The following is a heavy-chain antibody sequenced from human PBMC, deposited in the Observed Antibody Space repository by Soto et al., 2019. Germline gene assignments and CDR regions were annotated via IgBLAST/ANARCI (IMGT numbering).Heavy chain of an antibody. Sequence: PGGSVRLSCAASGFTFSSYWMHWVRQAPGEGLVCVSRINSDGSSTSYADSVKGRFTISRDNAKNTLYLQMNSLRAEDTAEYYCARDPYSYYDFWSGSQPRVDYWGHGSLVTVSS. D-gene: IGHD3-3*01. CDR1: GFTFSSYW. V-gene: IGHV3-74*01. CDR2: INSDGSST. J-gene: IGHJ4*01. CDR3: ARDPYSYYDFWSGSQPRVDY.